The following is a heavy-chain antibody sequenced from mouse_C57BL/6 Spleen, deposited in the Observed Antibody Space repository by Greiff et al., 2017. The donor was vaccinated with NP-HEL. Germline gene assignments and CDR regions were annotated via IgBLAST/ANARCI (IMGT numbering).Heavy chain of an antibody. CDR2: INPSSGYT. J-gene: IGHJ3*01. Sequence: VKLMESGAELARPGASVKMSCKASGYTFTSYTMHWVKQRPGQGLEWIGYINPSSGYTKYNQKFKDKATLTADKSSSTAYMQLSSLTSEDSAVYYCARSGGRDEAGFAYWGQGTLVTVSA. CDR3: ARSGGRDEAGFAY. V-gene: IGHV1-4*01. D-gene: IGHD2-13*01. CDR1: GYTFTSYT.